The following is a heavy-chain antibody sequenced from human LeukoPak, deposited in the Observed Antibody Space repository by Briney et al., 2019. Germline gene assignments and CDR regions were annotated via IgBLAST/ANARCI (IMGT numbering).Heavy chain of an antibody. CDR2: ISDSGANK. CDR1: GFTFSTYA. D-gene: IGHD3-22*01. J-gene: IGHJ4*02. V-gene: IGHV3-23*01. Sequence: GGSLRLSCAASGFTFSTYAMTWVRQAPGKGLEWVSLISDSGANKHYADSVKGRFTISRDNSKNTLFLRMNSLRAEDTAVYFCAKQSLYDSSGHFHYWGQGTLVTVSS. CDR3: AKQSLYDSSGHFHY.